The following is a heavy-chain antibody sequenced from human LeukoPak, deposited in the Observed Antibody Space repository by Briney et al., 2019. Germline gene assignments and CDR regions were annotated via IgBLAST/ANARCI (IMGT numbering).Heavy chain of an antibody. CDR2: ISSSSSTI. V-gene: IGHV3-48*01. Sequence: ESGGSLRLSCAASGFTFSSYSMNWVRQAPGKGLEWVSYISSSSSTIYYADSVKGRFTISRDNAKNSLYLQMNSLRAEDTAVYYCARDATKNSSPIGYCSSTSCLSLDYWGQGTLVTVSS. CDR3: ARDATKNSSPIGYCSSTSCLSLDY. J-gene: IGHJ4*02. CDR1: GFTFSSYS. D-gene: IGHD2-2*01.